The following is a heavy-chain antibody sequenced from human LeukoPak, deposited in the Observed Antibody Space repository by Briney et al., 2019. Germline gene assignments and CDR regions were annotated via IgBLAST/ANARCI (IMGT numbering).Heavy chain of an antibody. CDR1: GYTFTGYY. V-gene: IGHV1-2*02. Sequence: ASVKVSCKASGYTFTGYYMHWVRQAPGQGLEWMGWINPNSGGTNYAQKFQGRVTMTRDTSISTAYMELSRLRSDDTAVYYCARGLGYYDSSGYSPVDYWGQGTVVTVSS. D-gene: IGHD3-22*01. CDR2: INPNSGGT. CDR3: ARGLGYYDSSGYSPVDY. J-gene: IGHJ4*02.